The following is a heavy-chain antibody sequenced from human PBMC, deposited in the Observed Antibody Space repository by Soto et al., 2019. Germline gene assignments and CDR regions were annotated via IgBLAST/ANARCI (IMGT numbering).Heavy chain of an antibody. V-gene: IGHV1-2*02. Sequence: QGQLEQSGAEVKKPGASVNVSCKASGYTFSAYYMHWVRQAPGQGLEWMGYINPNGGATFYVEKFQGRVTMARDTSSSPVYMELRRLKSDDAAVYFCARYFYDSRGYPFDLWGQGTLVTVAS. CDR3: ARYFYDSRGYPFDL. CDR1: GYTFSAYY. J-gene: IGHJ5*02. D-gene: IGHD3-22*01. CDR2: INPNGGAT.